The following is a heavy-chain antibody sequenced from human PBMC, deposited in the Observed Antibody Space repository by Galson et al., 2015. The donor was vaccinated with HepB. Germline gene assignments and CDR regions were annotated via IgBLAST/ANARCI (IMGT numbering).Heavy chain of an antibody. CDR1: GYILSSYS. CDR3: ARGALVVVVNATQNNWFDP. CDR2: ISPYNRDT. D-gene: IGHD2-15*01. V-gene: IGHV1-18*01. Sequence: SVKVSCKASGYILSSYSITWVRQAPGQGLEWVGWISPYNRDTNYARKLQGRVTMTTDTSTNTAYMELRSLRSDDTAVYYCARGALVVVVNATQNNWFDPWGQGTPVTVSS. J-gene: IGHJ5*02.